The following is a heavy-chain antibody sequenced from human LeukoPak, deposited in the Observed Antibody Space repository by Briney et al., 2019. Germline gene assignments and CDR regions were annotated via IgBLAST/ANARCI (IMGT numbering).Heavy chain of an antibody. CDR2: IYYSGST. CDR1: GGSISSGSYY. J-gene: IGHJ4*02. CDR3: ARVGVNWNDAIDY. Sequence: SQTLSLTCTVSGGSISSGSYYWSWIRQPPGKGLEWIGYIYYSGSTNYNPSLKSRVTISVDTSKNQFSLKLSSVTAADTAVYYCARVGVNWNDAIDYWGQGTLVTVSS. D-gene: IGHD1-1*01. V-gene: IGHV4-61*01.